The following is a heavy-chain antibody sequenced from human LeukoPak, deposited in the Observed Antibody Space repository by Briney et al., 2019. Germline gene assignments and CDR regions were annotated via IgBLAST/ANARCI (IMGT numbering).Heavy chain of an antibody. Sequence: ASVKVSCKASGYTFTSYGISWVRQAPGQGLEWMGWMNPNSLNTGYAQRFQGRITLTRNTSIGTAYMELRSLRSEDTAVYYCARGTALSGTSDYLDSWGQGTLVTVSS. CDR1: GYTFTSYG. CDR2: MNPNSLNT. J-gene: IGHJ4*02. CDR3: ARGTALSGTSDYLDS. D-gene: IGHD6-19*01. V-gene: IGHV1-8*03.